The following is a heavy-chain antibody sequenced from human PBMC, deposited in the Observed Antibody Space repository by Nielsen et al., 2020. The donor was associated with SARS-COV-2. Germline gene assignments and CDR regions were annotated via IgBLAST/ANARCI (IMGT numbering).Heavy chain of an antibody. CDR3: ARYICGGDCPFDY. CDR2: TYYSGTT. J-gene: IGHJ4*02. CDR1: SCSISNYY. Sequence: SEPLSLTCTVSSCSISNYYCSWIRQPPGKGLEWIGYTYYSGTTNYNPSLKSRVAISVDTSKNQFSLKLSSVTAAETAVYYCARYICGGDCPFDYWGQGTLVTVSS. D-gene: IGHD2-21*02. V-gene: IGHV4-59*01.